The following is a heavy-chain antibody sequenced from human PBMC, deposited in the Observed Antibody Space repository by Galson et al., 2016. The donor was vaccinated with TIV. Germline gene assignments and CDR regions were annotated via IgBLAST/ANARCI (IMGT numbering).Heavy chain of an antibody. V-gene: IGHV3-23*01. CDR1: GFTFNNYA. D-gene: IGHD4-23*01. CDR3: AKRINYGGDAFEN. Sequence: SLRLSCAASGFTFNNYAMSWVRQAPGKGLEWVSGISGSGGVTYSADSVRGRFTISRDNSKNTLYLQLNSLRAEDTAVYYCAKRINYGGDAFENWGQGTTVSVSS. J-gene: IGHJ3*02. CDR2: ISGSGGVT.